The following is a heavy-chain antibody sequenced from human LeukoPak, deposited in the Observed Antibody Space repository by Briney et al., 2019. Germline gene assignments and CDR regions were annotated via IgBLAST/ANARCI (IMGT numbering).Heavy chain of an antibody. J-gene: IGHJ6*02. D-gene: IGHD6-13*01. CDR3: ARLRSFSSSWSADYYYYGMDV. CDR1: GFTFSSYA. V-gene: IGHV3-23*01. CDR2: ISGSGGST. Sequence: GGSLRLSCAASGFTFSSYAMSWVRQAPGKGLEWVSAISGSGGSTYYADSVKGRFTISRDNSKNTLYLQMNSLRAEDTAVYYCARLRSFSSSWSADYYYYGMDVWGQGTTVTVSS.